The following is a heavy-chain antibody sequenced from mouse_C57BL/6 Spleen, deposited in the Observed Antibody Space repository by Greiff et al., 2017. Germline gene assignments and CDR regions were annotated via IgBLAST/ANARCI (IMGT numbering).Heavy chain of an antibody. CDR3: AREPRNWDAAY. CDR1: GYTFTSYW. CDR2: IYPGSGST. D-gene: IGHD4-1*01. Sequence: QVQLKQSGAELVKPGASVKMSCKASGYTFTSYWITWVKQRPGQGLEWIGDIYPGSGSTNYNEKFKSKATLTVDTSSSTAYMQLSSLTSEDSAVYYCAREPRNWDAAYWGQGTLVTVSA. V-gene: IGHV1-55*01. J-gene: IGHJ3*01.